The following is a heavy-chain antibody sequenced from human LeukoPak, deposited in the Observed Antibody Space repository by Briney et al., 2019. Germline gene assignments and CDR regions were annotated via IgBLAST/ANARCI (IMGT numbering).Heavy chain of an antibody. CDR3: ATEFTGGYSYGYRLGY. Sequence: ASVKVSCKVSGYTLTELSMHWVRQAPGKGLEWMGGFDPEDGETIYAQKFQGRVTMTEDTSTDTAYMELSSLRSEDTAVYYCATEFTGGYSYGYRLGYWGQGTLVTVSS. CDR2: FDPEDGET. V-gene: IGHV1-24*01. J-gene: IGHJ4*02. CDR1: GYTLTELS. D-gene: IGHD5-18*01.